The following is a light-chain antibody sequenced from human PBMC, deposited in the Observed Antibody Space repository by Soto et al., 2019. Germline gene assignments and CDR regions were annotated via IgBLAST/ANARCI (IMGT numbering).Light chain of an antibody. Sequence: ERVMTQSPATLSLSHGERATLSCRASQSVSSNLAWYQQKPGQAPRLLIYGASTRATGIPARFSGSGSGTEFTLTISSLQSEDFAVYYCQQYNNWPQTFGHGTKVDIK. V-gene: IGKV3-15*01. CDR1: QSVSSN. J-gene: IGKJ1*01. CDR2: GAS. CDR3: QQYNNWPQT.